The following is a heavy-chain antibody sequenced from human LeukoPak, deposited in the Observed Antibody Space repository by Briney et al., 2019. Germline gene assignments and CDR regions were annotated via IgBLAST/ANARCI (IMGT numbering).Heavy chain of an antibody. J-gene: IGHJ4*02. CDR3: AKSRYGSGSYCDY. Sequence: GGSLRLSCAASGFTFSSYAMSWVRQAPGKGLEWVSAISGSGGSTYYADSVKGRFTISRDNSKNTLYLQMNSLRAEDTAVYYGAKSRYGSGSYCDYWGQGTLVTVSS. CDR1: GFTFSSYA. CDR2: ISGSGGST. D-gene: IGHD3-10*01. V-gene: IGHV3-23*01.